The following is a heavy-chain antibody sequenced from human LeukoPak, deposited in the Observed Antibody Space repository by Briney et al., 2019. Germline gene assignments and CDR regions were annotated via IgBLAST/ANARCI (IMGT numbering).Heavy chain of an antibody. CDR2: ISGNGGST. V-gene: IGHV3-23*01. D-gene: IGHD6-13*01. J-gene: IGHJ4*02. CDR1: GFTFSSYA. Sequence: PGGSLRLSCAASGFTFSSYALSWVRQAPGKGLEWVSAISGNGGSTYYADSVKGRFTISRDNSKTTLFLQMNSLRAEDTAVYYCAKLPIWQLVRGEYFDYWGQGTLVTVSS. CDR3: AKLPIWQLVRGEYFDY.